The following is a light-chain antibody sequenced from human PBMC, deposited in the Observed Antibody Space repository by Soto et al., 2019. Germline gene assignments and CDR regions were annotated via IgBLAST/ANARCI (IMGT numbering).Light chain of an antibody. Sequence: IQLTQSPSSLSASVGDRVTITCRASQGISSYLAWYQQKPGKAPKLLIYAASTLQSGVTPRFSGTGSGTDFTLAGSSLQPEDFATYCCLQHNSYPLTFGGGTKVDNK. V-gene: IGKV1-9*01. CDR1: QGISSY. J-gene: IGKJ4*01. CDR2: AAS. CDR3: LQHNSYPLT.